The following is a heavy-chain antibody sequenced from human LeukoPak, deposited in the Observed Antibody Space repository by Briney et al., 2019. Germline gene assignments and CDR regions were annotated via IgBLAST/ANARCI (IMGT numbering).Heavy chain of an antibody. CDR1: GFTFSSYA. Sequence: PGGSLRLSCAASGFTFSSYAMSWVRQAPGKGLEWVSAISGSGGSTYYADSVKGRFTISRDNSKNTLYLQMNSLRAEDTAVYYCAKESDSSGYYWGAFDIWGQGTMVTVSS. V-gene: IGHV3-23*01. J-gene: IGHJ3*02. CDR3: AKESDSSGYYWGAFDI. CDR2: ISGSGGST. D-gene: IGHD3-22*01.